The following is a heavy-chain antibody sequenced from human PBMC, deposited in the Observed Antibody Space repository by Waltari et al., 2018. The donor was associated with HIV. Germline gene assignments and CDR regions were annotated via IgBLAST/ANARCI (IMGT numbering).Heavy chain of an antibody. Sequence: EVQLVESGGGLVKPGRSLRLSCTASGFTFGDYAMSWFRQAPGKGLEWVGFIRSKAYGGTTEYAASVKGTFTISRDDSKSIAYLQMNSLKTEDTAVYYCTRGTSGTGTHDAFDIWGQGTMVTVSS. CDR2: IRSKAYGGTT. V-gene: IGHV3-49*05. D-gene: IGHD1-1*01. J-gene: IGHJ3*02. CDR3: TRGTSGTGTHDAFDI. CDR1: GFTFGDYA.